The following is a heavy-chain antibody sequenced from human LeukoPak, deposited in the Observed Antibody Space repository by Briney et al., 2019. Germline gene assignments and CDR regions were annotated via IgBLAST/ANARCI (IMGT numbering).Heavy chain of an antibody. Sequence: PGGSLRLSCAASGFTFSNYVVHWVRRAPGKGLEWVGVISFDGSNEYYANSVKGRFAISRDNSKNTLYLQMNSLRAEDTAVYYCTREAGDSQSWFDPWGQGTLVTVSS. CDR3: TREAGDSQSWFDP. CDR1: GFTFSNYV. CDR2: ISFDGSNE. V-gene: IGHV3-30*09. D-gene: IGHD4-17*01. J-gene: IGHJ5*02.